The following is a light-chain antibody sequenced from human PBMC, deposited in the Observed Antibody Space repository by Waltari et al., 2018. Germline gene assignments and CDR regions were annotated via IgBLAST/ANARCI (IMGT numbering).Light chain of an antibody. V-gene: IGLV1-36*01. J-gene: IGLJ7*01. CDR2: YND. Sequence: QFVLTQPPSASEAARKSVTISCSGGSSNIGSNGVSWYQQLPETTPKLLIYYNDRRASGVSHRFSRSKSGTSASLAISGLQTEDEADYYCTAWDDSLRGLLFGGGTRLTVL. CDR1: SSNIGSNG. CDR3: TAWDDSLRGLL.